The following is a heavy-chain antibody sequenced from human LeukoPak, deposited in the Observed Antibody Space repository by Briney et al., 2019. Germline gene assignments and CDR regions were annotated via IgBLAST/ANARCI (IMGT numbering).Heavy chain of an antibody. CDR1: GGTFRGYY. J-gene: IGHJ2*01. D-gene: IGHD7-27*01. CDR2: IHYTGAT. V-gene: IGHV4-34*01. CDR3: ARGVLGPYYFDL. Sequence: AETLSLTCAVYGGTFRGYYWSWIRQPPGKGLEWIGEIHYTGATNYKPSLKSRVTISGDPSNNQVSLRVSSVAAADMAVYCCARGVLGPYYFDLWGRGTLVTVSS.